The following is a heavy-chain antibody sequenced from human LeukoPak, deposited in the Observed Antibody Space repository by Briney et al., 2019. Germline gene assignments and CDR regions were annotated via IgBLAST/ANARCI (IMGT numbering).Heavy chain of an antibody. J-gene: IGHJ6*03. Sequence: PSGGSLRLSCAASGFTFSSYEMNWVRQAPGKGLEWVSYISSSGSTIYYADSVKGRFTISRDNAKNSLYLQMNSLRAEDTAVYYCARGGDIVVVGSYYYYMDVWGKGTTVTISS. CDR2: ISSSGSTI. CDR1: GFTFSSYE. V-gene: IGHV3-48*03. D-gene: IGHD2-15*01. CDR3: ARGGDIVVVGSYYYYMDV.